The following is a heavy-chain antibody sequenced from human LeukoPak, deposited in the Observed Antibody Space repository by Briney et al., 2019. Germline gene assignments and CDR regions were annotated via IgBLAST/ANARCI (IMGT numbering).Heavy chain of an antibody. D-gene: IGHD3-10*01. Sequence: GASVKVSCKASGYTFTSYGISWVRQAPGQGLEWMGWISAYNGNTNYAQKLQGRVTMTTDTSTSTAYMELRSLRSDDTAVYYCARVGYYYGSGSPYFDYWGQGTLVTVSS. V-gene: IGHV1-18*01. CDR2: ISAYNGNT. J-gene: IGHJ4*02. CDR3: ARVGYYYGSGSPYFDY. CDR1: GYTFTSYG.